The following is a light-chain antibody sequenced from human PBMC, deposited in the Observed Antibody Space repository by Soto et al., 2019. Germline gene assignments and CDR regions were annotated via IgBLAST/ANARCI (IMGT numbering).Light chain of an antibody. CDR3: QQYNSYSPYT. Sequence: DIQMTQSPSTLSASVGDSVTITCRASQSISSWLAWYQQKPGKAPKLLIYKASSLESGVPSRFSGSESGTEFTLTISSLQPDDFATYSCQQYNSYSPYTFGQGTKLEIK. CDR2: KAS. V-gene: IGKV1-5*03. J-gene: IGKJ2*01. CDR1: QSISSW.